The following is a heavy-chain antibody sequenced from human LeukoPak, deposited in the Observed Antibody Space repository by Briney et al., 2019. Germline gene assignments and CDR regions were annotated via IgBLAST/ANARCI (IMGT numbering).Heavy chain of an antibody. D-gene: IGHD2-2*01. J-gene: IGHJ6*03. CDR2: INPNSGGT. CDR1: GYTFTGYY. CDR3: ARERGYRYCSSTSCYYSYYYYYKDV. Sequence: ASVKVSCKASGYTFTGYYMHWVRQAPGQGLEWMGWINPNSGGTNYAQKFQGRVTMTRDTSISTAYMELSRLRSDDTAVYYCARERGYRYCSSTSCYYSYYYYYKDVWGKGTTVTVSS. V-gene: IGHV1-2*02.